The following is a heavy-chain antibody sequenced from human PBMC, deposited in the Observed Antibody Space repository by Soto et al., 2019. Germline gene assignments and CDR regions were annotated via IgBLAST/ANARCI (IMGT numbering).Heavy chain of an antibody. J-gene: IGHJ4*02. V-gene: IGHV1-46*01. CDR1: GYTFTSYY. CDR3: ARDLGDFWSDSDY. Sequence: QVQLVQSGAEVKKPGASVKVSCKASGYTFTSYYMHWVRQAPGQGLEWMGVINPSGGTTNYPQKFQGRVTMTRDTSTSTVYMELSSLRSEDTAVYYCARDLGDFWSDSDYWGQGTLVTVSS. CDR2: INPSGGTT. D-gene: IGHD3-3*01.